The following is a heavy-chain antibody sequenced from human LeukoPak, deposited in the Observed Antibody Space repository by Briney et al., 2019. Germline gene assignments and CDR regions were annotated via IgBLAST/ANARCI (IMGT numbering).Heavy chain of an antibody. D-gene: IGHD3-22*01. CDR3: ARGPDYYYDTSGYYMYFDY. CDR1: GFTFSSYW. Sequence: GGSLRLSCAASGFTFSSYWMHWVRQAPGKGLVWVSRIKSDGTSTSHADSVQGRFTISRDNAKHTLYLQMSSLRAEDTAVYYCARGPDYYYDTSGYYMYFDYWGQGALVTVSS. V-gene: IGHV3-74*01. J-gene: IGHJ4*02. CDR2: IKSDGTST.